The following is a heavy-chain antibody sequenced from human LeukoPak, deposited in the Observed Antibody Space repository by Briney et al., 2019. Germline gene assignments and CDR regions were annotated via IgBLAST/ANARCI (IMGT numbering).Heavy chain of an antibody. V-gene: IGHV3-30*02. J-gene: IGHJ4*02. D-gene: IGHD3-10*01. Sequence: GGSLRLSCAASGFTFSSYGMHWVRQAPGKGLEWVAFIRYDGSNKYYADSVKGRFTTSRDNSKNTLYLQMNSLRAEDTAVYYCAKDRRPGDHYFDYWGQGTLVTVSS. CDR2: IRYDGSNK. CDR3: AKDRRPGDHYFDY. CDR1: GFTFSSYG.